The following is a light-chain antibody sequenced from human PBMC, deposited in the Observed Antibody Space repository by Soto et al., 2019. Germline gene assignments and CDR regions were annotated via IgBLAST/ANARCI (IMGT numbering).Light chain of an antibody. J-gene: IGKJ4*01. Sequence: EIVLTQSPATLSLSPGERATLSCRASQSICSQLAWYQQKPGQAPRLLIYDASNRATGIPARFRGSGSGTDFTLTIAGLEPEDFAVYYCQQRGNWPSLTFGGGTKVEIK. CDR1: QSICSQ. V-gene: IGKV3-11*01. CDR3: QQRGNWPSLT. CDR2: DAS.